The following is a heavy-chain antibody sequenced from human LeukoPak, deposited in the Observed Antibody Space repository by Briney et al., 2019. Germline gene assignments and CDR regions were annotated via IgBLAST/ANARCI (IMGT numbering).Heavy chain of an antibody. J-gene: IGHJ3*02. CDR1: GFTFSSYA. CDR3: AKDGGANDAFDI. CDR2: ISGSGGST. V-gene: IGHV3-23*01. Sequence: GGSLRLSCAASGFTFSSYAMSWVRQAPGKGLEWVSAISGSGGSTYYADPVKGRFTISRDNSKNTLYLQMNSLRAEDTAVYYCAKDGGANDAFDIWGQGTMVTVSS. D-gene: IGHD2-15*01.